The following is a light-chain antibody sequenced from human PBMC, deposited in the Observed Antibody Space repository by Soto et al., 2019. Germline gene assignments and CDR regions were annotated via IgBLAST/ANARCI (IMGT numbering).Light chain of an antibody. CDR1: SSDVGNYNY. V-gene: IGLV2-14*01. CDR3: SSYSSTKTRV. CDR2: EVR. Sequence: LTQPASVSGSPGQSITISCTGTSSDVGNYNYVSWYQHHPGKAPKVMIYEVRNRPSGVSNRFSGPKSGNTASLTISGLQAEDEADYYCSSYSSTKTRVFGTGTKVTVL. J-gene: IGLJ1*01.